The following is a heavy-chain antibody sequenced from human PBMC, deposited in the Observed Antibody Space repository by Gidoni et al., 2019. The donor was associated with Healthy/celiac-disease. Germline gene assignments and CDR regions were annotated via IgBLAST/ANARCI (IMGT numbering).Heavy chain of an antibody. CDR2: ISSSSSTI. V-gene: IGHV3-48*02. J-gene: IGHJ4*02. CDR1: GFTFSSYS. CDR3: ARGGWELLRRPGGWVDY. Sequence: EVQLVESGGGLVQPGGSLRLSCAASGFTFSSYSMNWVRQAPGKGLEWVSYISSSSSTIYYADSVKGRFTISRDNAKNSLYLQMNSLRDEDTAVYYCARGGWELLRRPGGWVDYWGQGTLVTVSS. D-gene: IGHD1-26*01.